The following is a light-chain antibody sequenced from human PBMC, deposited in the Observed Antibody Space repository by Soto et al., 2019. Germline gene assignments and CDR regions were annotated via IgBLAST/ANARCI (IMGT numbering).Light chain of an antibody. CDR2: EVT. CDR1: SSDVGGYNY. J-gene: IGLJ3*02. V-gene: IGLV2-8*01. CDR3: SSYAGSNNWV. Sequence: QSALTQPPSASGSPGQSVTFSCTGTSSDVGGYNYVSWYQQHPGRAPKLIIYEVTKRPSGVPDRFSGSKSGNTASLTVSGLQAGDEADYYCSSYAGSNNWVFGGGTKLTVL.